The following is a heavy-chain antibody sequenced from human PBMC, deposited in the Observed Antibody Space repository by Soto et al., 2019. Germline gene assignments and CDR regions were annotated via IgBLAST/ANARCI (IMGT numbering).Heavy chain of an antibody. CDR1: SDSITSSYS. V-gene: IGHV4-4*02. D-gene: IGHD6-13*01. CDR3: SRPEPFKAAGPY. CDR2: IHHSGVT. J-gene: IGHJ4*02. Sequence: SETLSLTCAVSSDSITSSYSSWLRQPPGKGLEWIADIHHSGVTNYNPSLKSRVIISLDRSKNQFSLQLNSMTAADTAVYYCSRPEPFKAAGPYWGQGNLVTVSS.